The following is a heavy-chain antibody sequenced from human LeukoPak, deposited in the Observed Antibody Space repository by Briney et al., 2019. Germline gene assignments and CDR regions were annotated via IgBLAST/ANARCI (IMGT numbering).Heavy chain of an antibody. V-gene: IGHV4-59*01. Sequence: SETLSLTCTVYGGSISNYYWSWIRQPPGKGLEWIGYIYSSGSTNYNPSLKSRVTISVDTSKNQFSLKLSSVTAADTAVYYCARFAYCGGHCWYYFDYWGQGSLVTVSS. D-gene: IGHD2-21*02. CDR1: GGSISNYY. J-gene: IGHJ4*02. CDR3: ARFAYCGGHCWYYFDY. CDR2: IYSSGST.